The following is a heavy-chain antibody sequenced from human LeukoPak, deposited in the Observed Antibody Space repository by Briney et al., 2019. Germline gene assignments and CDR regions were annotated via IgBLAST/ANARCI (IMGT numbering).Heavy chain of an antibody. V-gene: IGHV3-23*01. D-gene: IGHD3-10*01. Sequence: PGGSLRLSCAASGFTFSSYAMSWVRQAPGKGLEWVSAISGSGGSTYYADSVKGRFTISRDNSKNTLYLQMNSLRAEDAAVYYCAILPPRGVRGVPTDYWGQGTLVTVSS. CDR3: AILPPRGVRGVPTDY. CDR2: ISGSGGST. CDR1: GFTFSSYA. J-gene: IGHJ4*02.